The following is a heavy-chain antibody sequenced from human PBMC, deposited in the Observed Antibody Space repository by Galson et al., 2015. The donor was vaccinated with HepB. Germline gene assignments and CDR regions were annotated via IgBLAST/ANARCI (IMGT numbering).Heavy chain of an antibody. V-gene: IGHV3-11*05. D-gene: IGHD2-15*01. CDR3: ARETYCSGGSCYPFDP. CDR1: GFTFSDYY. J-gene: IGHJ5*02. CDR2: ISSSSSYT. Sequence: SLRLSCAASGFTFSDYYMSWIRQAPGKGLEWVSYISSSSSYTNYADSVKGRFTISRDNAKNSLYLQMNSLRAEDTAVYYCARETYCSGGSCYPFDPWGQGTLVTVSS.